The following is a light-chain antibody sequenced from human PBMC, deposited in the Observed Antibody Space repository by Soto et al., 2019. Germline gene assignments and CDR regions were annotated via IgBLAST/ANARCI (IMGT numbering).Light chain of an antibody. CDR2: DAS. CDR1: QSISSW. V-gene: IGKV1-5*01. J-gene: IGKJ1*01. CDR3: LYSSHSWT. Sequence: DIQMTQSPSTLSASVGDRVTITCRASQSISSWLAWYQQKPGKAPKLLIYDASSLESGVPSRFSGSGSGTEFTLTISSLQPDDFATYYCLYSSHSWTFGQGTKVDIK.